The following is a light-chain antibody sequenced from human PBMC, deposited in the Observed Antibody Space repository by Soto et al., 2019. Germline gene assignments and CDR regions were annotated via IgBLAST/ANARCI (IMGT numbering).Light chain of an antibody. CDR3: QLYGSSPPYI. CDR2: GAS. J-gene: IGKJ2*01. CDR1: QSVSSY. Sequence: EIVVTQSPATLSVSPWEIATLSCSASQSVSSYLAWYQQKPGQAPRLLMYGASSRATGIPDRLSGSGSGTDFTLTISRLEPEDFAVYYCQLYGSSPPYIFGPGTKVDI. V-gene: IGKV3-20*01.